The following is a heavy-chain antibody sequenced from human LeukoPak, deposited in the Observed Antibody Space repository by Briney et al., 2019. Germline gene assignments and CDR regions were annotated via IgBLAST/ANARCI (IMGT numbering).Heavy chain of an antibody. D-gene: IGHD3-10*01. Sequence: GGSLRLSCAASGFTFGSYAMHWVRQAPGKGLEWVAVISYDGSNKYYADSVKGRFTISRDNSKNTLYLQMNSLRAEDTAVYYCARDQVPATYYYYGMDVWGQGTTVTVSS. CDR2: ISYDGSNK. V-gene: IGHV3-30*04. J-gene: IGHJ6*02. CDR1: GFTFGSYA. CDR3: ARDQVPATYYYYGMDV.